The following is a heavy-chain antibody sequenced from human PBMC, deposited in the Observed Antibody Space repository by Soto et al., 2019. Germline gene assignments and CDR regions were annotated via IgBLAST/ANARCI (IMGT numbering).Heavy chain of an antibody. CDR3: AREGDYYYYMDV. Sequence: ASVKVSCKASGYTFTSYDINWVRQATGQGLEWMGWMNPNSGNTGYAQKFQGRVTMTRNTSISTAYMELSSLRSEDTAVCYCAREGDYYYYMDVWGKGTTVTVSS. V-gene: IGHV1-8*01. CDR1: GYTFTSYD. CDR2: MNPNSGNT. J-gene: IGHJ6*03. D-gene: IGHD3-16*01.